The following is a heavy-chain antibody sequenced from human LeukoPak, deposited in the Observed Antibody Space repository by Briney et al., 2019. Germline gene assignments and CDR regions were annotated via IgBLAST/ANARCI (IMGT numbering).Heavy chain of an antibody. CDR2: IIPIFGTA. CDR1: RGTFTSYA. D-gene: IGHD3-22*01. Sequence: GGPVKVSCTASRGTFTSYAISSGRQAPGQGLEWMGGIIPIFGTANDAQKFQSRVTITTDESTSTAYMELSSLRSEDTAVYYCAARRGIYYDSSGYAFDSWGQGTLVTVSS. CDR3: AARRGIYYDSSGYAFDS. J-gene: IGHJ4*02. V-gene: IGHV1-69*05.